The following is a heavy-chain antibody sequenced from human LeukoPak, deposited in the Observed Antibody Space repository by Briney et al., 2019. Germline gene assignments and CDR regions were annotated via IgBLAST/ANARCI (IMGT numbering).Heavy chain of an antibody. CDR2: IRPKSDGGTA. J-gene: IGHJ4*02. Sequence: GGSLRLSCTTSGFTFRDQFITWFRQAPGKGLEWVALIRPKSDGGTAEYAASVKGRFTMSRDDSRSIAYLDMNSLKTEDTAVYYCDNRGYWGQGTLVTVSS. V-gene: IGHV3-49*03. CDR1: GFTFRDQF. D-gene: IGHD2/OR15-2a*01. CDR3: DNRGY.